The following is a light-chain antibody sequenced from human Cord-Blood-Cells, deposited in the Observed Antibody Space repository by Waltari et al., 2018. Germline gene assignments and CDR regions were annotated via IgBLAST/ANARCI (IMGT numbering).Light chain of an antibody. V-gene: IGKV1-5*03. CDR3: QQYNSYSPLT. Sequence: DIQMTRSPSTPSASVGDRVTITCRASQSISSWLAWYQQKPGKAPKLLIYKASSLESGVPSRFSGSGSGTEFTLTISSLQPDDFATYYCQQYNSYSPLTFCGGTKVEIK. CDR2: KAS. CDR1: QSISSW. J-gene: IGKJ4*01.